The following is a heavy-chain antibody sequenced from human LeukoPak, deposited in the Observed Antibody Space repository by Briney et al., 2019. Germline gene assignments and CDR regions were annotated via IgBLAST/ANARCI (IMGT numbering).Heavy chain of an antibody. Sequence: PSETLSLTCTISGGSISSYYWSWIRHPPGKGLEWIGYIYYDGSTNYNPSLKSRVTMSVDTSKNQFSLELSSVTAADTAVYHCAREGTYPFDYWGPATLVTVSS. CDR3: AREGTYPFDY. CDR1: GGSISSYY. CDR2: IYYDGST. V-gene: IGHV4-59*01. J-gene: IGHJ4*02.